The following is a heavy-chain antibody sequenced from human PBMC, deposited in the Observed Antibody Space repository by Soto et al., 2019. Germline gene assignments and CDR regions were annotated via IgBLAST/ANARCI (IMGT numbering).Heavy chain of an antibody. CDR1: GFTFSSYA. Sequence: GGSLRLSCAASGFTFSSYAMHWVRQAPGKGLEWVAVISYDGSNKYYADSVKGRFTISRDNSKNTLYLQMNSLRAEDTAVYYCARDRGDSSGWYWGQGTLVTVSS. CDR3: ARDRGDSSGWY. V-gene: IGHV3-30-3*01. CDR2: ISYDGSNK. D-gene: IGHD6-19*01. J-gene: IGHJ4*02.